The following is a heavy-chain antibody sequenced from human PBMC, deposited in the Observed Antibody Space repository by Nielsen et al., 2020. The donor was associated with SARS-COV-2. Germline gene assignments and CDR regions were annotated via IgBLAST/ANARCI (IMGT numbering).Heavy chain of an antibody. CDR1: GLTFSSYA. CDR2: IWYDGSSK. CDR3: ARGGGDY. Sequence: GESLKISCAASGLTFSSYAMHWVRQAPGKGLEWVAVIWYDGSSKYYADSVTGRFIISRDNSKYTLYLEMNSLRAEDTAVYYCARGGGDYWGQGTLVTVSS. D-gene: IGHD3-10*01. V-gene: IGHV3-33*01. J-gene: IGHJ4*02.